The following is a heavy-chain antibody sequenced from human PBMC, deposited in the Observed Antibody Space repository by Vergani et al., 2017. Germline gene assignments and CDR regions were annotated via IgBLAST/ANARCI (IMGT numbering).Heavy chain of an antibody. CDR2: IWRDGGNK. D-gene: IGHD1-1*01. CDR3: VKDRYEGTSPYNGRLLGH. V-gene: IGHV3-33*03. CDR1: GFTVTNYA. J-gene: IGHJ4*02. Sequence: QVQLVESGGGVVQPGRSLRLSCVMSGFTVTNYAIFWVRQAPGKGLEWVSVIWRDGGNKHFADCVAGRFAISRDDSKKTVYLEMTNLRAEDTALYYCVKDRYEGTSPYNGRLLGHWGQGTRVTVSS.